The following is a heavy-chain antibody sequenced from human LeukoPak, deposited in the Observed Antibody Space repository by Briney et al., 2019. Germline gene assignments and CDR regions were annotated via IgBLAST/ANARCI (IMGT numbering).Heavy chain of an antibody. V-gene: IGHV3-30*18. D-gene: IGHD6-19*01. CDR1: GFTFSSYG. CDR2: ISYDGSNK. CDR3: AKDRYSSGWLPDY. J-gene: IGHJ4*02. Sequence: GRSLRLSCAASGFTFSSYGMHWVRQAPGKGLEWVAVISYDGSNKYYAGSVKGRFTLSRNNSKNTLYLQMNRLRAEDTAVYYCAKDRYSSGWLPDYWGQGTLVTVSS.